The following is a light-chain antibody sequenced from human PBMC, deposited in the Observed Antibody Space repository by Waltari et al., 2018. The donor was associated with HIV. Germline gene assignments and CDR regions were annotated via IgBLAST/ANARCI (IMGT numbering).Light chain of an antibody. Sequence: QSVLTQPPSVSGDPGQRVTISCTGSKSNIGAGYEVHWYQQVPGTAPKLLIYGNNNRASGGAAGLSGSKAGASASLAISGLQAEDEAEDHCQSYDSSLTTTVFGGGTKLTVL. CDR2: GNN. CDR3: QSYDSSLTTTV. CDR1: KSNIGAGYE. V-gene: IGLV1-40*01. J-gene: IGLJ2*01.